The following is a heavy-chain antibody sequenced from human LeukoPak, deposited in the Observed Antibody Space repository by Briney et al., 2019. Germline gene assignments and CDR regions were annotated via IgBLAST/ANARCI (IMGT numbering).Heavy chain of an antibody. J-gene: IGHJ5*02. CDR1: GGSISSYY. CDR3: ARHRKYDILTGYESSWFDP. CDR2: IYYSGST. D-gene: IGHD3-9*01. Sequence: NPSETLSLTCSVSGGSISSYYWSWIRQPPGKGLEWIGSIYYSGSTYYNPSLKSRVTISVDTSKNQFSLKLSSVTAADTAVYYCARHRKYDILTGYESSWFDPWGQGTLVTVSS. V-gene: IGHV4-39*01.